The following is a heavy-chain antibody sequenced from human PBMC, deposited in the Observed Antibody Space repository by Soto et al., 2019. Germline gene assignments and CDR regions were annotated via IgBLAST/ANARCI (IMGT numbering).Heavy chain of an antibody. V-gene: IGHV3-30*03. D-gene: IGHD2-21*01. CDR1: GFTFSDYG. J-gene: IGHJ4*02. Sequence: QVQLVESGGGVVQPGRSLRLSCVASGFTFSDYGMYWVRQAPGKGLEWVTIISYDGSNEYYADSVKGRFTISRDNSKNTLYLQMDSLRAEDTAVYYCARNIPPDYWGQGTLVTVSS. CDR3: ARNIPPDY. CDR2: ISYDGSNE.